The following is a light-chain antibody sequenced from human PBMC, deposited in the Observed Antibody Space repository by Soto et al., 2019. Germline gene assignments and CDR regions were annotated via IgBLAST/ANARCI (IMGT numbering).Light chain of an antibody. CDR3: RLYGSSPPMYT. CDR2: GAS. V-gene: IGKV3-20*01. J-gene: IGKJ2*01. Sequence: DIVLTQSPDTLSLSPGERASLSCRASQSINNVYLGWYQQKRGQAPRLLIYGASSRATGIPDRFSGSGSGTDFTLTISRLEPEDFAVYYCRLYGSSPPMYTFGQETKVDIK. CDR1: QSINNVY.